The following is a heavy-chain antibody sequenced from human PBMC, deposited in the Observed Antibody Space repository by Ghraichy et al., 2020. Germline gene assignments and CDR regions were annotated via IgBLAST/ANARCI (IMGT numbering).Heavy chain of an antibody. CDR3: ARYPHYYDSSTYPFDC. Sequence: GGSLRLSCTASGFTFSTYDMHWVRQAPCKGPEWVAVIWYDASNKYYADSVKGRFTISRDNSKNTLYLQVNSLRAEDTAVYYCARYPHYYDSSTYPFDCWGHGTLVTVSS. CDR2: IWYDASNK. CDR1: GFTFSTYD. D-gene: IGHD3-22*01. J-gene: IGHJ4*01. V-gene: IGHV3-33*01.